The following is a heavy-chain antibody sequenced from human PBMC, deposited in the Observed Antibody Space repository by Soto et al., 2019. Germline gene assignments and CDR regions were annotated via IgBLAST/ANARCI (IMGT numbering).Heavy chain of an antibody. CDR3: ARPNVLLWSGESGFYGMDV. V-gene: IGHV1-2*02. J-gene: IGHJ6*02. CDR2: INPNSGGT. D-gene: IGHD3-10*01. Sequence: GASVKVSCKASGYTFTGYYMHWVRQAPGQGLEWMGWINPNSGGTNYAQKFQGRVTMTRDTSISTAYMELSRLRSDDTAVYYCARPNVLLWSGESGFYGMDVWGQGTTVTVSS. CDR1: GYTFTGYY.